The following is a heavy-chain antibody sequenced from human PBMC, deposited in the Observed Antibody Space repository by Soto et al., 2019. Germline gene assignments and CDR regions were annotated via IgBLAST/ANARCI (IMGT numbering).Heavy chain of an antibody. CDR2: ISYDGGLQ. CDR1: GFTFTSYG. Sequence: QAHLVESGGGVVQPGRSLSLSSAASGFTFTSYGMHWVRQAPGTRLEWVAVISYDGGLQHYADSVKGRFTISRDNSKNMVLLQMNSLRAEDTAVYYCVSDRGYGHASVPYSWGQGTLVSVSS. J-gene: IGHJ4*02. V-gene: IGHV3-30*03. D-gene: IGHD5-18*01. CDR3: VSDRGYGHASVPYS.